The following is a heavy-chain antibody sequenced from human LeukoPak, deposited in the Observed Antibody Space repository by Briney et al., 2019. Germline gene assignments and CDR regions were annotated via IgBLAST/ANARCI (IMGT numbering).Heavy chain of an antibody. V-gene: IGHV1-69*05. CDR1: VGTFSSYA. D-gene: IGHD6-13*01. Sequence: SVKVSCKASVGTFSSYAISWVRQAPGQGLEWMGGIIPIFGTANYAQKFQGRVTITTDESTSTAYMELSSLRSEDTAVYYCARDLTAAAGTFYFDYWGQGTLVTVSS. CDR3: ARDLTAAAGTFYFDY. CDR2: IIPIFGTA. J-gene: IGHJ4*02.